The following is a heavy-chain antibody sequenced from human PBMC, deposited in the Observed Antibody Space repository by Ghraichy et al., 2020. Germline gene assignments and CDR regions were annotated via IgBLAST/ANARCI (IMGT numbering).Heavy chain of an antibody. CDR2: IYYSGST. D-gene: IGHD5-18*01. J-gene: IGHJ6*03. V-gene: IGHV4-59*01. CDR1: GGSISSYY. Sequence: SETLSLTCTVSGGSISSYYWSWIRQPPGKGLEWIGYIYYSGSTNYNPSLKSRVTISVDTSKNQFSLKLSSVTAADTAVYYCARVNTAMVNYYYYYYMDVWGKGTTVTVSS. CDR3: ARVNTAMVNYYYYYYMDV.